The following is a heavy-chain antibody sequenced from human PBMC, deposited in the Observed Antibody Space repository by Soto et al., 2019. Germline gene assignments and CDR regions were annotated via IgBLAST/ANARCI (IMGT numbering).Heavy chain of an antibody. J-gene: IGHJ4*02. CDR2: ISYDGSNK. V-gene: IGHV3-30-3*01. CDR1: GFTFSSYA. CDR3: ARDQYSYGYGSFDY. D-gene: IGHD5-18*01. Sequence: QVQLVESGGGVVQPGRSLRLSCAASGFTFSSYAMHWVRQAPGKGLEWVAVISYDGSNKYYADSVKGRFTISRDNSKNTLYLQMNSLRAEDTAVYYCARDQYSYGYGSFDYWGQGTLVTVSS.